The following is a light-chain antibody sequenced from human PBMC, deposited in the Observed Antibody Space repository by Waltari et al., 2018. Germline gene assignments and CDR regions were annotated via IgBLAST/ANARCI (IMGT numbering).Light chain of an antibody. Sequence: ETTLTQSPTFMSATPVDTISISCKASEDIDDDMNWYQQKQGEAPVFIIQEATTLVPGIPRRFSGSGYGTDFTLTINNIESEDAAYYFCLQHDSFPYTFGQGTKLEIK. V-gene: IGKV5-2*01. CDR1: EDIDDD. J-gene: IGKJ2*01. CDR3: LQHDSFPYT. CDR2: EAT.